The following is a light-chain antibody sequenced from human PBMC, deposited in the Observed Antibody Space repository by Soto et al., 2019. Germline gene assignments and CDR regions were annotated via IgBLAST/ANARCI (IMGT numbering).Light chain of an antibody. Sequence: EIVLTQSPGTLSLSPGERATLSCRASQSITSSYLAWYQQKPGQAPRLLIYGSSRRATGIPDRFSGSGSGTDFTLPSSRLEPEDFAVYYCQQYGSSPITFGQGTRLEIK. CDR3: QQYGSSPIT. CDR2: GSS. J-gene: IGKJ5*01. V-gene: IGKV3-20*01. CDR1: QSITSSY.